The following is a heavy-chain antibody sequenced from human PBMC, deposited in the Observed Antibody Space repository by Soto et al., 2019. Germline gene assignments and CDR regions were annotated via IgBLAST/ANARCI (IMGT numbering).Heavy chain of an antibody. CDR3: ARAVAVPADFDY. V-gene: IGHV1-3*01. J-gene: IGHJ4*02. CDR2: INAGNGNT. CDR1: GYTFTVYA. Sequence: ASVKVSCKASGYTFTVYAMHWVRQAPGQRLEWMGWINAGNGNTKYSQKFQGRVTITRDTSASTAYMELSSLRSEDTAAYYCARAVAVPADFDYWGQGTLVTVSS. D-gene: IGHD6-19*01.